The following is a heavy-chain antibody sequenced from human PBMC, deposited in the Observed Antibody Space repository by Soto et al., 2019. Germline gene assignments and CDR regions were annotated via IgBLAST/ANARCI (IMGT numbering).Heavy chain of an antibody. Sequence: GGSLRLSCAASGFTFSSYSMNWVRQAPGKGLEWVSYISSSSSTIYYADSVKGRFTISRDNAKNSLYLQMNSLRAEDTAVYYCARDAEYYYGSGSYTLDYWGQGTLVTVSS. CDR1: GFTFSSYS. CDR2: ISSSSSTI. J-gene: IGHJ4*02. V-gene: IGHV3-48*01. CDR3: ARDAEYYYGSGSYTLDY. D-gene: IGHD3-10*01.